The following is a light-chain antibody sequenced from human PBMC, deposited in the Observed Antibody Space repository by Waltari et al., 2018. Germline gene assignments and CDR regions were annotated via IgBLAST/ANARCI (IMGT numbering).Light chain of an antibody. Sequence: QSALTQPASVSGSPGQSISSDVGDFNYVAWYQQHPGKAPQVMIWHDSNRPSGVSNRFSGSKSGNTASLTISGLQAEDEANYYCTSYTSSFVLFGGGTKLTVL. J-gene: IGLJ2*01. CDR3: TSYTSSFVL. CDR2: HDS. V-gene: IGLV2-14*03. CDR1: SDVGDFNY.